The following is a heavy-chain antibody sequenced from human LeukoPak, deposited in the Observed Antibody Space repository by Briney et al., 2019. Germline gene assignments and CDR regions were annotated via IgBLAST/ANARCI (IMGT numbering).Heavy chain of an antibody. D-gene: IGHD3-10*01. J-gene: IGHJ4*02. CDR1: GYTFTDYY. V-gene: IGHV1-2*02. CDR3: ARVVGGNYYGSETDDY. Sequence: GASVKVSCKASGYTFTDYYLNWVRQAPGQGLEWMGWINPNTGGTNYAQKFQGRVNMTRDTSLSTAYMELSRLRSDDTAVYYCARVVGGNYYGSETDDYWGQGTLVTVSS. CDR2: INPNTGGT.